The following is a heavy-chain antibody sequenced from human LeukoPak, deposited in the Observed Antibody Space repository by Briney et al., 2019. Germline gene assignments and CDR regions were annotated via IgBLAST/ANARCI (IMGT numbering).Heavy chain of an antibody. Sequence: SETLSLTCSVSGGSISSYYWSWIRQPPGKGLEWIGYIYHSGSTYYNPSLKSRVTISVDRSKNQFSLKLSSVTAADTAVYYCAREPIAVAGRGGFDYWGQGTLVTVSS. CDR1: GGSISSYY. V-gene: IGHV4-59*12. J-gene: IGHJ4*02. CDR2: IYHSGST. CDR3: AREPIAVAGRGGFDY. D-gene: IGHD6-19*01.